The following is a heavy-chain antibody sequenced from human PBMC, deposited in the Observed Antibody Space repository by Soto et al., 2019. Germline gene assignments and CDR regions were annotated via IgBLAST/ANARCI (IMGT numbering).Heavy chain of an antibody. D-gene: IGHD2-2*01. CDR1: GVSISSGGYY. CDR2: IYYSGST. V-gene: IGHV4-31*03. J-gene: IGHJ6*02. CDR3: ARTDLGYCSSTSCYPRRYYYYYGMDV. Sequence: PSDTLSLTCTFSGVSISSGGYYWSWIRQHPGKGLEWIGHIYYSGSTYYNPSLKSRVTISVDTSKNQFSLKLSSVTAADTAVYYCARTDLGYCSSTSCYPRRYYYYYGMDVWGQGTTVT.